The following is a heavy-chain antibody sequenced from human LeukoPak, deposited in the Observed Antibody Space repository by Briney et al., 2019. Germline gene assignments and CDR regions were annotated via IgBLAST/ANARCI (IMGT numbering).Heavy chain of an antibody. CDR3: VRDGGVSGYDLLDY. CDR1: GFTFGNYW. D-gene: IGHD5-12*01. Sequence: GGSLRLSCAASGFTFGNYWMTWVRQAPGKGLEWVAHINQDGSKEYYMDSVKARFTISRDNAKNSLSLQMNSLRAEDTAVYYCVRDGGVSGYDLLDYWGQGTLVTVSS. J-gene: IGHJ4*02. CDR2: INQDGSKE. V-gene: IGHV3-7*01.